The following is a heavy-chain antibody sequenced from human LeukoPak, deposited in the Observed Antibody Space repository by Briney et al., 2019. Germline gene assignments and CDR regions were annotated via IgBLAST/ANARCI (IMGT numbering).Heavy chain of an antibody. D-gene: IGHD3-3*01. CDR3: ATYDFWSAEFDY. J-gene: IGHJ4*02. Sequence: GGSLRLSCAASGFTFSSYAMSWVRQAPGKGLEWVSAISGSGGSTCYADSVKGRFTISRDNAKNSLYLQMNSLRAEDTAVYYCATYDFWSAEFDYWGQGTLVTVSS. V-gene: IGHV3-23*01. CDR2: ISGSGGST. CDR1: GFTFSSYA.